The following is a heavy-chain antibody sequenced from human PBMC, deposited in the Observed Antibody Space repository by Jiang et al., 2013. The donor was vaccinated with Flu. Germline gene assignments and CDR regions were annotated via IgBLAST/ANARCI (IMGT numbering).Heavy chain of an antibody. CDR3: ARVGSYYYYYLDV. Sequence: GLVKPSETLSLTCTVSGYSISSGYYWGWIRQPPGKGLEWIGSIFHSGGPYYSPSLKSRVTISLDTTKNQVSLKLTSVTAADTAMYYCARVGSYYYYYLDVWGEGTTVTVSS. CDR1: GYSISSGYY. D-gene: IGHD3-10*01. CDR2: IFHSGGP. V-gene: IGHV4-38-2*02. J-gene: IGHJ6*03.